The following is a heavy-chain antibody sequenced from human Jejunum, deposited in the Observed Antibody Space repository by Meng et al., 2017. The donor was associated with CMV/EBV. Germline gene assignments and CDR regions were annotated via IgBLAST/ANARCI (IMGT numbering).Heavy chain of an antibody. CDR3: VKDRDSGSFIFDY. V-gene: IGHV3-30*02. J-gene: IGHJ4*02. CDR1: GFNFPNKA. D-gene: IGHD1-26*01. Sequence: ASGFNFPNKAMGWVRQAPGKGLEWVSFIGHEGSRKYYVDSVKGRFTISRDNSKNTVYMEMKNLRVEDTAVYYCVKDRDSGSFIFDYWGQGTLVTVSS. CDR2: IGHEGSRK.